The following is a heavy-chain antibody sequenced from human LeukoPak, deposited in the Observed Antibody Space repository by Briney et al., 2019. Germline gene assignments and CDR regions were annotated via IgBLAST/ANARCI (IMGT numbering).Heavy chain of an antibody. J-gene: IGHJ6*03. V-gene: IGHV4-34*01. D-gene: IGHD3-10*01. CDR2: INHTGST. CDR3: ARLRPNYGSGKNYYYYYMDV. Sequence: KPSETLSLTCALSGGSITDYYYNWVRQPPGKGLEWIGEINHTGSTTYNPSLKSRVIIAVDTSKNQFSLKLSSVTAADTAVYYCARLRPNYGSGKNYYYYYMDVWGKGTTVTISS. CDR1: GGSITDYY.